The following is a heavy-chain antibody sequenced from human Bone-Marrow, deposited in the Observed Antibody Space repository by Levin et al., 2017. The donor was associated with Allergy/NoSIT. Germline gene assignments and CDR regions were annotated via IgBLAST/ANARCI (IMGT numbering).Heavy chain of an antibody. D-gene: IGHD2-15*01. CDR1: GFTFGDYA. V-gene: IGHV3-9*01. CDR3: AKASNLKGSIAALDY. CDR2: ISWNSGSI. Sequence: SLKISCAASGFTFGDYAMHWVRQAPGKGLEWVSGISWNSGSIGYSDSVKGRFTISRDNGKNSLYLQMNSLRSEDTDLYYCAKASNLKGSIAALDYWGQGNLVTVSS. J-gene: IGHJ4*02.